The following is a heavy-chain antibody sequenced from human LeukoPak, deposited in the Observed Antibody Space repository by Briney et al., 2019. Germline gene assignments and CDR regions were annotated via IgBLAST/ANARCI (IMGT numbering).Heavy chain of an antibody. CDR2: ISTYSANA. Sequence: ASVKVSCKASGYLFISPGLTWVRQAPGQGLEWMGWISTYSANATYAQNFQGRVTMTTDTSTETAYLELSSLRSDDTAVYYCALSGTRYNSAWCRIWGQGTLVTVSS. D-gene: IGHD6-19*01. J-gene: IGHJ4*02. CDR3: ALSGTRYNSAWCRI. CDR1: GYLFISPG. V-gene: IGHV1-18*01.